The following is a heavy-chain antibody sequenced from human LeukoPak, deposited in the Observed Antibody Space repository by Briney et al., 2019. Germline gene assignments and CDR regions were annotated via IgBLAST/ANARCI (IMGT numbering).Heavy chain of an antibody. V-gene: IGHV4-34*01. CDR3: ARGRGILTGYYNPKPYYFDY. CDR1: GGSFSGYY. D-gene: IGHD3-9*01. CDR2: INHSGST. J-gene: IGHJ4*02. Sequence: SETLSLACAVYGGSFSGYYWSWIRQPPGKGLEWIGEINHSGSTNYNPSLKSRVTISVDTSKNQFSLKLSSVTAADTAVYYCARGRGILTGYYNPKPYYFDYWGQGTLVTVSS.